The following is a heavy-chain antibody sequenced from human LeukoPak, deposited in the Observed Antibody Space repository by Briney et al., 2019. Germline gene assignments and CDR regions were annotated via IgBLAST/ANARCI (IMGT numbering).Heavy chain of an antibody. D-gene: IGHD2-15*01. V-gene: IGHV3-74*01. CDR1: GFTFSKYW. J-gene: IGHJ3*02. CDR3: ARCGNQVVVVAATPLGAFDI. Sequence: GGSLRLSCAASGFTFSKYWMLWVRQAPGKGLESVSRINTDGTVTTYADSVKGRFTVSRDNADNTMFLQMNSVRDEDTAVYYCARCGNQVVVVAATPLGAFDIWGQGTMVTVSS. CDR2: INTDGTVT.